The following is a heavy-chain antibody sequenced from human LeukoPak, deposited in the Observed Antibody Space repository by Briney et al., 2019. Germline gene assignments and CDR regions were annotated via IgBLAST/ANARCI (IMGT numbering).Heavy chain of an antibody. CDR2: INPNSDAT. V-gene: IGHV1-2*02. Sequence: ASVKVSCKASGYSSTAYYIHWVRQAPRQGLEWMGWINPNSDATNYVQKFQGRVTMTSDTSITTAYLELSSLRSDDTAVYYCARVRYGAGTYYNFDLWGQGSLVTVSS. CDR3: ARVRYGAGTYYNFDL. D-gene: IGHD3-10*01. J-gene: IGHJ5*02. CDR1: GYSSTAYY.